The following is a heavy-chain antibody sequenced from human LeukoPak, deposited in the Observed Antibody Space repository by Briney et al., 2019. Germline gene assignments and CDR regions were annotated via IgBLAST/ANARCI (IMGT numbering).Heavy chain of an antibody. J-gene: IGHJ4*02. CDR2: IYYSGST. CDR3: ARNLDHCSSTSCYETAFDY. V-gene: IGHV4-59*01. Sequence: SETLSLTCTVSGGSISSYYWSWIRQPPGKGLEWIGYIYYSGSTNYNPSLKSQVTISVDTSKNQFSLKLSSVTAADTAVYYCARNLDHCSSTSCYETAFDYWGQGTLVTVSS. D-gene: IGHD2-2*01. CDR1: GGSISSYY.